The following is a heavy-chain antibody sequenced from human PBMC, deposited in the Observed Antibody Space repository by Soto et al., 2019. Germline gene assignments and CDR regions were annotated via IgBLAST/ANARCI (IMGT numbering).Heavy chain of an antibody. CDR1: GGTFSSYA. CDR3: ARGGYGDSYYFDY. J-gene: IGHJ4*02. D-gene: IGHD4-17*01. CDR2: IIPIFGTA. V-gene: IGHV1-69*13. Sequence: AASVKVSCKASGGTFSSYAISWVRQAPGQGLEWMGGIIPIFGTANYAQKFQGRVTITADESTSTAYMELSSLRSEDTAVYYCARGGYGDSYYFDYWGQGTLVTVSS.